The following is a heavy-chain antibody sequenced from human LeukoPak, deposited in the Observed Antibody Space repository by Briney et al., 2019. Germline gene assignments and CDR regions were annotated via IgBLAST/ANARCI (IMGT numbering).Heavy chain of an antibody. CDR1: GYTFTNHL. CDR3: ARDSGAFDY. J-gene: IGHJ4*02. V-gene: IGHV1-3*04. D-gene: IGHD2-15*01. Sequence: GASVKVSCKASGYTFTNHLIHWMRQAPGQSLQWMGWINTDTTETKYSQNFQGRVTITRDTSARTAYMELSSLRSEDTAVYSCARDSGAFDYWGQGTLVTVSS. CDR2: INTDTTET.